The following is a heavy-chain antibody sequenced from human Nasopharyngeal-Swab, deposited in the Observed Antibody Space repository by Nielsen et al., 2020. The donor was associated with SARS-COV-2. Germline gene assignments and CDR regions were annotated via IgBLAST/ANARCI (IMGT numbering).Heavy chain of an antibody. V-gene: IGHV1-18*01. J-gene: IGHJ6*02. CDR2: ISAYNGNT. CDR3: EREGQRGGEWGQKYYYYGMDV. D-gene: IGHD3-10*01. Sequence: WVRQAPGQGLEWMGWISAYNGNTNYAQKLQGRVTMTTDTSTSTAYMELRSLRSDDTDGDYWEREGQRGGEWGQKYYYYGMDVWGQGTTVTVSS.